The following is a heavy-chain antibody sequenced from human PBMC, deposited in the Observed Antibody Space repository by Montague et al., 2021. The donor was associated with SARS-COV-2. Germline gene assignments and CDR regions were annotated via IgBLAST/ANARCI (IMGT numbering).Heavy chain of an antibody. J-gene: IGHJ4*02. D-gene: IGHD5-24*01. CDR2: IYYSGST. CDR1: GASISSYY. Sequence: SETLSLTCTVSGASISSYYWSWIRQPPGKGLEWIGYIYYSGSTNYNPSLKSRVTISVDTSKNQFSLKLSSVTAADTAVYYCARVFPRWLQFDPYFDYWGQRTLVTVSS. V-gene: IGHV4-59*01. CDR3: ARVFPRWLQFDPYFDY.